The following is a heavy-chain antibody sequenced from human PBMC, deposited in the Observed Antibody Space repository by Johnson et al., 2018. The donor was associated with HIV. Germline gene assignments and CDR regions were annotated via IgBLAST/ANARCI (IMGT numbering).Heavy chain of an antibody. J-gene: IGHJ3*02. CDR3: ARAGLTYTLDAFDI. V-gene: IGHV3-11*04. Sequence: QVQLVESGGGLAKPAWSPRLSCQGSGFTFSDYYMTWIRQAPGKGLEWVSYIRTDGSSTYYADAVKGRFTISRDNSKNTLYLQMGSLRAEDMAVYYCARAGLTYTLDAFDIWGQGTFVTVSS. D-gene: IGHD3-16*01. CDR1: GFTFSDYY. CDR2: IRTDGSST.